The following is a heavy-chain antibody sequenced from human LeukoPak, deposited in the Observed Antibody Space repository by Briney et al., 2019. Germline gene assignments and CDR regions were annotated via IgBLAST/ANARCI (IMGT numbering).Heavy chain of an antibody. Sequence: GGSLRLSCAASGFPFSSYAMHWVRQAPGKGLDWVPAISYDGSNKYYADPVKGRFTISRDNSKNTLYLQMNSLRAEDTAVYYCARDVGYFAWLYDVSDYWGQGTLVIVSA. J-gene: IGHJ4*02. D-gene: IGHD3-9*01. CDR1: GFPFSSYA. CDR2: ISYDGSNK. CDR3: ARDVGYFAWLYDVSDY. V-gene: IGHV3-30*04.